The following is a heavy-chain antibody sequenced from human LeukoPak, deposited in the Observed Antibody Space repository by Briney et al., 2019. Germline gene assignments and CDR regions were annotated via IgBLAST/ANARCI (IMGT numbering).Heavy chain of an antibody. J-gene: IGHJ4*02. CDR1: GFTFSSYW. D-gene: IGHD6-6*01. Sequence: GGSLRLPCAASGFTFSSYWMSWVRQAPGKGLEWVANIKQDGSEKYYVDSVKGRFTISRDNAKNSLYLQMNSLRAEDTAVYYCARTSSSWDFDYWGQGTMVTVSS. CDR3: ARTSSSWDFDY. CDR2: IKQDGSEK. V-gene: IGHV3-7*01.